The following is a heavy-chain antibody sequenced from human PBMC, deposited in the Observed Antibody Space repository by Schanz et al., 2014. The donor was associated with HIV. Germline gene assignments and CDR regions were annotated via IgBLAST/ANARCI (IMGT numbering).Heavy chain of an antibody. V-gene: IGHV3-33*01. CDR3: ARAPYGVDLYFDY. CDR2: IWYDGNNK. D-gene: IGHD4-17*01. CDR1: GFIFSNYV. Sequence: QAHLVESGGGVVQPGRSLRLSCAASGFIFSNYVMHWVRQTPGKGLEWVAVIWYDGNNKYYVDSVKGRFTISRDNSKNTLYFQMNSLRAEDTAVYYCARAPYGVDLYFDYWGQGLLVAVSA. J-gene: IGHJ4*02.